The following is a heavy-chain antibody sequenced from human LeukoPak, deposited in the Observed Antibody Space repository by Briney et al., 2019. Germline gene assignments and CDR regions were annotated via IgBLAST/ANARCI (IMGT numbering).Heavy chain of an antibody. CDR2: INPNSGGT. CDR1: GYTFTGYY. Sequence: ASVKVSCKASGYTFTGYYMHWVRQAPGQGLEWMGWINPNSGGTNYAQKFQGRVTMSVDTSKNQFSLKLSSVTAADTAVYYCARVGDYALKDWGQGTLVAVSS. V-gene: IGHV1-2*02. CDR3: ARVGDYALKD. J-gene: IGHJ4*02. D-gene: IGHD3-16*01.